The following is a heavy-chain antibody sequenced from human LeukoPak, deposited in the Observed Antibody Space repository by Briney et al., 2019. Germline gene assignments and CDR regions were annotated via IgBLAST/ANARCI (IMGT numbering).Heavy chain of an antibody. CDR3: AKDRNTMIVVGAFDI. CDR1: GFTVSTNY. D-gene: IGHD3-22*01. J-gene: IGHJ3*02. CDR2: ISGSGGST. Sequence: GGSLRLSCAASGFTVSTNYMTWVRQAPGKGLEWVSAISGSGGSTYYADSVKGRFTISRDNSKNTLYLQMNSLRAEDTAVYYCAKDRNTMIVVGAFDIWGQGTMVTVSS. V-gene: IGHV3-23*01.